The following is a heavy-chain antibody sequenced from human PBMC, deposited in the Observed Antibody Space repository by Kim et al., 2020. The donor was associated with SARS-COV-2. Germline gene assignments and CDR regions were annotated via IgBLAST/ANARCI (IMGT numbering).Heavy chain of an antibody. D-gene: IGHD6-13*01. Sequence: GGSLRLSCSASGFTFSSYAMHWVRQAPGKGLEYVSAISSNGGSTYYADSVKGRFTISRDNSKNTLYLQMSSLKTEDTAVYYCVRSSSWYLSSPPPTFDYWGQGTLVTVSS. J-gene: IGHJ4*02. CDR3: VRSSSWYLSSPPPTFDY. CDR2: ISSNGGST. CDR1: GFTFSSYA. V-gene: IGHV3-64D*06.